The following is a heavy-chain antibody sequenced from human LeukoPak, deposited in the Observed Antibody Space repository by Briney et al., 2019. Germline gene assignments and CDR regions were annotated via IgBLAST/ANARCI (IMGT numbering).Heavy chain of an antibody. V-gene: IGHV3-21*01. CDR2: ISSSSSYI. Sequence: GGSLRLSCAASGFTFSNYGMHWVRQAPGKGLEWVSSISSSSSYIYYADSVKGRFTISRDNAKNSLYLQMNSLRAEDTAVYYCARDIYRAFDIWGQGTMVTVSS. CDR3: ARDIYRAFDI. D-gene: IGHD4-11*01. J-gene: IGHJ3*02. CDR1: GFTFSNYG.